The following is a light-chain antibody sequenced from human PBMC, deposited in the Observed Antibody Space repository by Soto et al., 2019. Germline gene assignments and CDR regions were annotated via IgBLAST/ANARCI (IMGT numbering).Light chain of an antibody. CDR2: GAS. CDR3: QHYNNWPPWT. J-gene: IGKJ1*01. CDR1: QSVSSN. V-gene: IGKV3-15*01. Sequence: EIVMTQSPATLSVSPGERATLSCRASQSVSSNLAWSQQKPGQAPRLLIYGASTRATGIPARFSGSGSGTEFTLTISSLQSEDFAVYYCQHYNNWPPWTFGQGTKVDIK.